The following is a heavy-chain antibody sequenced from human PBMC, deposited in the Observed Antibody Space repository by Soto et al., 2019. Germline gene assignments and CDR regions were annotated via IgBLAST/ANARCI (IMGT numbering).Heavy chain of an antibody. CDR1: GGTFSSYA. J-gene: IGHJ5*02. CDR2: IIPIFGTA. D-gene: IGHD3-22*01. CDR3: AREDVDASSGYYSNWFDP. V-gene: IGHV1-69*01. Sequence: QVQLVQSGAEVKKPGSSVKVSCKASGGTFSSYAISWVRQAPGQGLEWMGGIIPIFGTANYAQKFQGRVTITADESTSTAYMELSSLRSEDTAVYYCAREDVDASSGYYSNWFDPWGQGTLVTVSS.